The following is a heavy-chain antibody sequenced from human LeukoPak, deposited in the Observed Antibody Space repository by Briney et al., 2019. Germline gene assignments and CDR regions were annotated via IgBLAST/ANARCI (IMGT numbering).Heavy chain of an antibody. CDR3: ARLPPVV. CDR1: GFTVSSYY. V-gene: IGHV3-66*04. D-gene: IGHD2-21*01. Sequence: GGSLKLSCAASGFTVSSYYMSWVRQTPGKGLVWVSLTYSGGATYYADSVKGRFTISRDNSKNTLYLQMNSLRAEDTAVYYCARLPPVVWGQGTLVTVSS. J-gene: IGHJ4*02. CDR2: TYSGGAT.